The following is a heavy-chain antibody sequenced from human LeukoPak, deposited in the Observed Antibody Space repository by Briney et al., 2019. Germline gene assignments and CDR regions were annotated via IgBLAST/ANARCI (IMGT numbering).Heavy chain of an antibody. CDR1: GGSISSGGYY. J-gene: IGHJ3*01. V-gene: IGHV4-31*03. CDR3: ARAEKITMVRGIIPDGFDV. CDR2: IYNSGST. Sequence: PSETLSLTCTVSGGSISSGGYYWSWIRHLPGKGLEWIGYIYNSGSTFYNPSLKSRVTISVDTSKTQFSLKMRSVTAADTAVYYCARAEKITMVRGIIPDGFDVWGQGTMVTVSS. D-gene: IGHD3-10*01.